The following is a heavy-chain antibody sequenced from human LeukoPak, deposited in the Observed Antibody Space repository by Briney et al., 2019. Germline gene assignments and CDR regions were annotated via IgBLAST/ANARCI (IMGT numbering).Heavy chain of an antibody. J-gene: IGHJ4*02. V-gene: IGHV3-53*01. Sequence: PGGSLRLSCAASGFTDSSNYMSWVRQAPGKGLEWVSVIYSGGSTYYADSVKGRFTISRDNSKNTLYLQMNSLRAEDTAVYYCARDGAIYSSSWLTFDYWGQGTLVTVSS. CDR2: IYSGGST. CDR1: GFTDSSNY. CDR3: ARDGAIYSSSWLTFDY. D-gene: IGHD6-13*01.